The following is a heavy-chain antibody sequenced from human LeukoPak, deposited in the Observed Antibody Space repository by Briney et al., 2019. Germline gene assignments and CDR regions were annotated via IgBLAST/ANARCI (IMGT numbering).Heavy chain of an antibody. D-gene: IGHD3-22*01. V-gene: IGHV3-30*18. CDR1: GFTFSSYG. CDR2: ISYDGSNK. CDR3: AKDWLTMIVDDAFDI. Sequence: GRSLRLSCAASGFTFSSYGMHWVRQAPGKGLEWVAVISYDGSNKYYADFVKGRFTISRDNSKNTLYLQMNSLRAEDTAVYYCAKDWLTMIVDDAFDIWGQGTMVTVSS. J-gene: IGHJ3*02.